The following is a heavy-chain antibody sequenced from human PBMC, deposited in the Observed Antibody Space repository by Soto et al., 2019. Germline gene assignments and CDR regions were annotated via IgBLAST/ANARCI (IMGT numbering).Heavy chain of an antibody. CDR1: GYTFTGYY. V-gene: IGHV1-2*04. CDR2: INPNSGGT. D-gene: IGHD5-12*01. J-gene: IGHJ4*02. Sequence: ASVKVSCKASGYTFTGYYMHWVRQAPGQGLEWMGWINPNSGGTNYAQKFQGWVTMTRDTSISTAYMELSRLRSDDTAVYYCARVIREEYSGYDLTYFDYWGQGTLVTVSS. CDR3: ARVIREEYSGYDLTYFDY.